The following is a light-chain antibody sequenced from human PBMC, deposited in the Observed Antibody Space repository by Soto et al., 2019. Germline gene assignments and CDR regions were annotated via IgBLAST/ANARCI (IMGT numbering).Light chain of an antibody. V-gene: IGKV3-11*01. CDR3: LQVYSFPRT. Sequence: EIVLTQSPATLSLSPGERATLSSRASQSVSSYLAWYQQKPGQAPRLLIYDASNRATGIPARFSGSGSGTDFTLTINTLHPEDFATYYFLQVYSFPRTFGQGTKVEIK. CDR2: DAS. J-gene: IGKJ1*01. CDR1: QSVSSY.